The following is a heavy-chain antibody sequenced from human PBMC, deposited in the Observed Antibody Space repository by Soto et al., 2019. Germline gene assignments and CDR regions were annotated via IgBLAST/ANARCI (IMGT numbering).Heavy chain of an antibody. V-gene: IGHV3-23*04. CDR3: AKKVNSGPGSQYFDY. CDR1: GFIFSNAW. D-gene: IGHD3-10*01. J-gene: IGHJ4*02. CDR2: FRTGGDDGTT. Sequence: EVQLVESGGGLVKPGGSLRLSCAASGFIFSNAWMSWVRQAPGKGLEWVSGFRTGGDDGTTYYADSVKGRFTISRDNSKNTLFLQMNSLRAEDTAIYYCAKKVNSGPGSQYFDYWGQGTLVTVSS.